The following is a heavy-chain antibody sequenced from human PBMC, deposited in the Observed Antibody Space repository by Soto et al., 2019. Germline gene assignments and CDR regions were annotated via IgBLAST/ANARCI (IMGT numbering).Heavy chain of an antibody. J-gene: IGHJ6*03. V-gene: IGHV3-23*01. CDR2: ISGSGGST. D-gene: IGHD1-1*01. CDR3: AKSRSPTRHPHYYYYMDV. Sequence: GGSLRLSCAASGFTFSSYAMSWVRQAPGKGLEWVSAISGSGGSTYYADSVKGRFTISRDNSKNTLYLQMNSLRAEDTAVYYCAKSRSPTRHPHYYYYMDVWGKGTTVTVSS. CDR1: GFTFSSYA.